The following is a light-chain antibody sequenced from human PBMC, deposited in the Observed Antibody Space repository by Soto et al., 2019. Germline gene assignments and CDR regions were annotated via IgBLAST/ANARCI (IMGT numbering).Light chain of an antibody. CDR1: SSDVGGYNY. V-gene: IGLV2-14*01. CDR3: SSYTSSNTWV. Sequence: QSALTQPASVSGSPGQSITISCTGTSSDVGGYNYVSWYQQHPGKAPKLMIYEVSNRPSGVSNRFSGSKSGSTASLTISGLQAEDEADSYCSSYTSSNTWVFGGGTKLPVL. CDR2: EVS. J-gene: IGLJ3*02.